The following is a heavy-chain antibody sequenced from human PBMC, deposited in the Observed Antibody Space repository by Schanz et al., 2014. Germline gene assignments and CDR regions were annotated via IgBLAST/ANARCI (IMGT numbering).Heavy chain of an antibody. V-gene: IGHV3-48*01. CDR3: TTDNGHFAFDF. D-gene: IGHD2-8*01. J-gene: IGHJ3*01. CDR1: GFTFSSHW. CDR2: IRSSSTPI. Sequence: EVQLVESGGDLVQPGGSLRLSCAASGFTFSSHWMHWVRQVPGKGPEWVSYIRSSSTPIYYADSVKGRFTISRDNAKNSVFLQMNSLETEDTAVYYCTTDNGHFAFDFWGQGTMVTVSS.